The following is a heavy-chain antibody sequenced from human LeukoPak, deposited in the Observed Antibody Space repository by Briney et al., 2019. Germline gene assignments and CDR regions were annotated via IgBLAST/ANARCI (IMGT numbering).Heavy chain of an antibody. CDR3: ARDLNGGSLI. Sequence: SETLSLTCTVSGYSISSGYYWGWIRQPPGKGLEWIGSIYHSGSTYYNPSLKSRVTISVDTSKNQFSLKLSSVTAADTAVYYCARDLNGGSLIWGQGTMVTVSS. D-gene: IGHD2-15*01. V-gene: IGHV4-38-2*02. CDR1: GYSISSGYY. CDR2: IYHSGST. J-gene: IGHJ3*02.